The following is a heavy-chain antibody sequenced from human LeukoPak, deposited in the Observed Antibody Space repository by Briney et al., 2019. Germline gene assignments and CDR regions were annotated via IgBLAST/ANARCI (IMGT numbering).Heavy chain of an antibody. V-gene: IGHV4-34*01. D-gene: IGHD1-1*01. CDR2: INHSGST. J-gene: IGHJ4*02. CDR3: ARAVQLPGLFDY. CDR1: GGSFSGYY. Sequence: KPSETLSLTCAVYGGSFSGYYWSWIRQPPGKGLEWIGEINHSGSTNYNPSLKSRVTISVDTSKNQFSLKLSSVTAADTAVYHCARAVQLPGLFDYWGQGTLVTVSS.